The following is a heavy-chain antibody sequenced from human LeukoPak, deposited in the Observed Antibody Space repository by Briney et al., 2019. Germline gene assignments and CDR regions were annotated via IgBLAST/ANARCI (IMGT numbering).Heavy chain of an antibody. D-gene: IGHD3-16*02. V-gene: IGHV3-15*01. CDR1: GLTFRDAW. CDR3: TKDVPFTGGGAIVY. Sequence: GGSLRLSCVASGLTFRDAWMTWVRQAPGKGPGWVGHIKSKVNGGTSDHAAPVEGRFTISRDDSRNTLYLQMDSLKTDDTAVYYCTKDVPFTGGGAIVYWGQGTPVTVSS. J-gene: IGHJ4*02. CDR2: IKSKVNGGTS.